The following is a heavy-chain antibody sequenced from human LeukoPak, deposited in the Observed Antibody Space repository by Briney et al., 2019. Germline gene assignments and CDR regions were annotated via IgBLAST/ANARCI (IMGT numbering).Heavy chain of an antibody. V-gene: IGHV4-59*12. CDR3: ASLGYDSSGYYPFDY. CDR1: GGSISSYY. Sequence: SETLSLTCTVSGGSISSYYWSWIRQPPGKGLEWIGYIYYSGSTNYNPSLKSRVTISVDTSKNQFSLKLSSVTAADTAVYYCASLGYDSSGYYPFDYWGQGTLVTVSS. CDR2: IYYSGST. D-gene: IGHD3-22*01. J-gene: IGHJ4*02.